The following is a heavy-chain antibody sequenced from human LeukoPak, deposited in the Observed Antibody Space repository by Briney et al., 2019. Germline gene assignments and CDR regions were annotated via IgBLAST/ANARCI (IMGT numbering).Heavy chain of an antibody. CDR2: ISGSSSAI. V-gene: IGHV3-48*01. CDR3: ATYSGYDRIFDH. Sequence: GGSLRLSCAASGFTFSTYGMNWVRLAPGKGLEWVSYISGSSSAIYYTDSVKGRFTISRDNAEKSVYLQMNGLRAEDTAVYYCATYSGYDRIFDHWGQGTLVTVSS. D-gene: IGHD5-12*01. CDR1: GFTFSTYG. J-gene: IGHJ4*02.